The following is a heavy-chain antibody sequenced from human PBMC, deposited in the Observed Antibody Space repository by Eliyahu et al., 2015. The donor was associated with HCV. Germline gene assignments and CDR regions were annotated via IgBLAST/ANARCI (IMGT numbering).Heavy chain of an antibody. D-gene: IGHD3-22*01. J-gene: IGHJ3*02. CDR3: ARDYYDSSGHIAVDAFDI. CDR1: XGXISXGXYX. Sequence: QVQLQXSGPGLVKPSQTLSLTCXVSXGXISXGXYXWSWIRXPPGKGLEWIGYIYYSGSTYYNPSLKSRVTISVDTSKNQFSLKLSSVTAADTAVYYCARDYYDSSGHIAVDAFDIWGQGTMVTVSS. CDR2: IYYSGST. V-gene: IGHV4-30-4*01.